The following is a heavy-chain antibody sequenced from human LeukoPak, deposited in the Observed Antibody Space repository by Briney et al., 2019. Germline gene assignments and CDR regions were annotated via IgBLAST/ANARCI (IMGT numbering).Heavy chain of an antibody. Sequence: PSETLSLTSTVSGGSISSAFYYWGWIRQPPGKGLEWVGSVYYSGTTYYSPSLSSRVTISGDTSKTQFSLGLSAVTAADTAMYYCARGYYPHNGVSSFYFDYWGPGTPVTVSS. V-gene: IGHV4-39*07. CDR2: VYYSGTT. CDR1: GGSISSAFYY. J-gene: IGHJ4*02. D-gene: IGHD2-21*01. CDR3: ARGYYPHNGVSSFYFDY.